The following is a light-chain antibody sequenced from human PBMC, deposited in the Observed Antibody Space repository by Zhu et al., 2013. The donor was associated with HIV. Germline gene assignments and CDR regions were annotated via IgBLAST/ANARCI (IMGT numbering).Light chain of an antibody. V-gene: IGLV1-40*01. CDR2: GNN. J-gene: IGLJ2*01. CDR3: QSYDSSLSGVV. Sequence: QSVLTQPPSVSGAPGQRVTISCIGSSSNIGAGYDVNWYQQLPGKAPKLLIYGNNNRPSGVPDRFSGSKSGTSASLAITGLQAEDEAEYYCQSYDSSLSGVVFGGGTKLTVL. CDR1: SSNIGAGYD.